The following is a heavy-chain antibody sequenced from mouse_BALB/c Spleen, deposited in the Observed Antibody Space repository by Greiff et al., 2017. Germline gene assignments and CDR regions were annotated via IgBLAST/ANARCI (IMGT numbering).Heavy chain of an antibody. J-gene: IGHJ4*01. CDR3: ARLGEALYAMDY. CDR1: GYTFTSYW. Sequence: VQLQQPGAELVKPGAPVKLSCKASGYTFTSYWMNWVKQRPGRGLEWIGRIDPSDSETHYNQKFKDKATLTVDKSSSTAYIQLSSLTSEDSAVYYCARLGEALYAMDYWGQGTSVTVSS. V-gene: IGHV1-69*02. CDR2: IDPSDSET.